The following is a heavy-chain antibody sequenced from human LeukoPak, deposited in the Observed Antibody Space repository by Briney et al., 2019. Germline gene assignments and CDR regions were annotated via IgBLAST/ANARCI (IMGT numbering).Heavy chain of an antibody. CDR1: GYTFTGYY. D-gene: IGHD4/OR15-4a*01. CDR2: INPNSGGT. J-gene: IGHJ6*02. CDR3: ARSGLTTYYYYGMDV. Sequence: ASVKVSCKASGYTFTGYYMHWVRQAPGQGLEWMGWINPNSGGTSYAQKFQGRVAMTRDTSISTAYMELSRLRSDDTAVYYCARSGLTTYYYYGMDVWGQGTTVTVSS. V-gene: IGHV1-2*02.